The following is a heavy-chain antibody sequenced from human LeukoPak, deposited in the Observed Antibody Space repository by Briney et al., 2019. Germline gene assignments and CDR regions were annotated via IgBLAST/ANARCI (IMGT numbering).Heavy chain of an antibody. CDR3: ARLRYANNWFDP. V-gene: IGHV1-46*01. Sequence: ASVKVSCKASGYTFTSYYMHWVRQAPGQGLEWMGIINPSGGSTSYAQKFQGRVTMTRDTSTSTAYMELSSLRSEDTAVYYCARLRYANNWFDPWGQGTLVTVSS. J-gene: IGHJ5*02. D-gene: IGHD3-9*01. CDR2: INPSGGST. CDR1: GYTFTSYY.